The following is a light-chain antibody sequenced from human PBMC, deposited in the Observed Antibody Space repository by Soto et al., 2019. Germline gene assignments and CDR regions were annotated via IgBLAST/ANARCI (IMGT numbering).Light chain of an antibody. V-gene: IGKV1-5*03. CDR2: KAS. J-gene: IGKJ1*01. CDR1: QSIGDL. Sequence: DIQMTQSPSTLSASVEDRVTIACRASQSIGDLLAWYQQKPGEAPKLLIYKASYLESGVPSRFSGSGSGTKFTLTISSLQPEDLATYYCQHYSAFSVTFGQGTKVDIK. CDR3: QHYSAFSVT.